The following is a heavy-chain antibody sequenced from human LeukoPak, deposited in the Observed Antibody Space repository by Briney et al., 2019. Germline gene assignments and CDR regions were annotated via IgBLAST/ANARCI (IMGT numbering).Heavy chain of an antibody. Sequence: GGSLRLSCAASGFTVSSNYMSWVRQAPGKGLEWVSVIYSGGSTYYADSVKGRFTISRDNSKNTLYLQMNSLRAEDTAVYYCARGYYDSSGYYNIKGAFDIWGQGTMVTVSS. J-gene: IGHJ3*02. V-gene: IGHV3-53*01. CDR2: IYSGGST. CDR3: ARGYYDSSGYYNIKGAFDI. D-gene: IGHD3-22*01. CDR1: GFTVSSNY.